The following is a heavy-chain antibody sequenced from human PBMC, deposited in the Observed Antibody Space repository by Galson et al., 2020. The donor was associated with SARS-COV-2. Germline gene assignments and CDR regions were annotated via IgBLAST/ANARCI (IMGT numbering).Heavy chain of an antibody. CDR1: GFTFSSYA. V-gene: IGHV3-23*01. CDR2: ISGSGGST. Sequence: GESLKISCAASGFTFSSYAMSWVRQAPGKGLEWVSAISGSGGSTYYADSVKGRFTISRDNSKNTLYLQMNSLRAEDTAVYYCAAPRFLEWVLRGVLEYGGQGTL. J-gene: IGHJ4*01. D-gene: IGHD3-3*01. CDR3: AAPRFLEWVLRGVLEY.